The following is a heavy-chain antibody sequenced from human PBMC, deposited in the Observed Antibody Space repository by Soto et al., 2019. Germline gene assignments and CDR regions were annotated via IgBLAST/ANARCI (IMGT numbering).Heavy chain of an antibody. CDR3: ARVGGINWFDP. D-gene: IGHD3-16*01. V-gene: IGHV3-74*01. Sequence: PGGSLILSCAASGFTFSTYWIHWVRQAPGKGLVWVSRIDSDGSRTNYADSVKGRFTISRDNAKNTLYLQMASLRAADTAVYYCARVGGINWFDPWGQGTLVTVSS. CDR2: IDSDGSRT. CDR1: GFTFSTYW. J-gene: IGHJ5*02.